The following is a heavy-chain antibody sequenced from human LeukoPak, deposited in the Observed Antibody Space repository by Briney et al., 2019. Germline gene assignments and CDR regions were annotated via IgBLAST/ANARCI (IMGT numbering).Heavy chain of an antibody. J-gene: IGHJ3*02. V-gene: IGHV4-61*08. CDR2: IYHSGST. CDR3: ARDLESWLPDSSTSAFDI. D-gene: IGHD6-6*01. CDR1: GGSISSGGYY. Sequence: SETLSLTCTVSGGSISSGGYYWSWIRQPPGKGLEWIGYIYHSGSTNYNPSLKSRVTMSVDTSKNQFSLKLSSVTAADTAVYYCARDLESWLPDSSTSAFDIWGQGTMVTVSS.